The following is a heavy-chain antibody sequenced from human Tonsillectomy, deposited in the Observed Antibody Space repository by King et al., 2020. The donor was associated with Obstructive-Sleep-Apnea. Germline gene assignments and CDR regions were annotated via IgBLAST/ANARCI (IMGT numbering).Heavy chain of an antibody. D-gene: IGHD3-16*01. J-gene: IGHJ4*02. CDR1: GFTFSNAS. CDR2: IKSKIDGGTT. Sequence: VQLVESGGGLVKPGGSLRLSCAASGFTFSNASMSWVRQAPGKGLEWVGRIKSKIDGGTTDYAAPVKGRFTISRDDSKNTLYLQMNSLKTDDTAVYYCTTGWPDYDTHWGQGTLVTVSS. V-gene: IGHV3-15*01. CDR3: TTGWPDYDTH.